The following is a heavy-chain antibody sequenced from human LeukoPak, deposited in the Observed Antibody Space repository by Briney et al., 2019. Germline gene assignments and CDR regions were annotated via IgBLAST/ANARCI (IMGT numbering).Heavy chain of an antibody. CDR1: GDSISSYY. V-gene: IGHV4-39*01. Sequence: PSETLSLTCTVSGDSISSYYWSWIRQPPGKGLEWIGSIYYSGSTYYNPSLKSRVTISVDTSKNQFSLKLSSVTAADTAVYYCARHRFGELLHFDLWGRGTLVTVSS. CDR3: ARHRFGELLHFDL. D-gene: IGHD3-10*01. J-gene: IGHJ2*01. CDR2: IYYSGST.